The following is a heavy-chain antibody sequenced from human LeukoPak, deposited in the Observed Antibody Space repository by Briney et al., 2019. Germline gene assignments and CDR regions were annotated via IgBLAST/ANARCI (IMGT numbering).Heavy chain of an antibody. J-gene: IGHJ3*02. CDR3: ARGSDASTWYNWNYGSVAAFDI. D-gene: IGHD1-7*01. Sequence: GASVKVSCKASGYTFTSYGISWVRQAPGQGLEWMGWISAYNGNTNYAQKLQGRVTMTTDTSTSTAYMELRSLRSDDTAVYYCARGSDASTWYNWNYGSVAAFDIWGQGTMVTVSS. CDR2: ISAYNGNT. CDR1: GYTFTSYG. V-gene: IGHV1-18*01.